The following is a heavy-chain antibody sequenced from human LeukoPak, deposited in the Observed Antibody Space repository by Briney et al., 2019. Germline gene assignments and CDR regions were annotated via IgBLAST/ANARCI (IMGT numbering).Heavy chain of an antibody. V-gene: IGHV3-23*01. CDR3: ARGGDL. CDR2: VSANGGTT. J-gene: IGHJ5*02. CDR1: GFTFSCCA. Sequence: GGSLRLSCAASGFTFSCCAMHWVRQAPGKGLEWVSAVSANGGTTHYADSVKGRFTTSRDNAKNTLYLQMNSLRAEDTAVYYCARGGDLWGQGTLVTVSS.